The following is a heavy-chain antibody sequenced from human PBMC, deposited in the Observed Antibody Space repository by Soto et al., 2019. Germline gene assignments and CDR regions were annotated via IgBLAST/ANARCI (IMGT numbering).Heavy chain of an antibody. CDR1: GFTFSSYA. Sequence: QVQLVESGGGVVQPGRSLRLSCAASGFTFSSYAMHWVRQAPGKGLEWVAVISYGGSNKYYADSVKGRFTISRDNSKNTRYLQMNSLRAEDTAVYYCARGIAVAIYYYYGMDVWGQGTTVTVSS. CDR3: ARGIAVAIYYYYGMDV. V-gene: IGHV3-30-3*01. D-gene: IGHD6-19*01. J-gene: IGHJ6*02. CDR2: ISYGGSNK.